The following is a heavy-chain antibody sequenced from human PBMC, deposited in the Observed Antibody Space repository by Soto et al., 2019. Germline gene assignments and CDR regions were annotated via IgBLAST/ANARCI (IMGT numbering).Heavy chain of an antibody. D-gene: IGHD1-1*01. Sequence: ASVKVSCKGSGYTFTTSGMHWVRQAPGQGLEWVGWINGVNGNTKYSQKFQDRVTITRDSSASTAYMELSGLTSDDTGVFYCARAPRLTQLSAWGQGTLVTVSS. CDR3: ARAPRLTQLSA. V-gene: IGHV1-3*01. CDR1: GYTFTTSG. CDR2: INGVNGNT. J-gene: IGHJ5*02.